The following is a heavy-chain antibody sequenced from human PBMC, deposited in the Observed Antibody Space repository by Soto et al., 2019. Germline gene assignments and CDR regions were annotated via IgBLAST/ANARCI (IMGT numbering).Heavy chain of an antibody. J-gene: IGHJ3*02. Sequence: QVQLVQSGAEVKRPGASVKVSCKASGYTFTSYDFNCVRQAPGQGLEWMGWVNPNSGNTDYAQKLQGIVTMPRNTTIRTAYMELSSLRSEDTAVYYCARASYLDPSFDIWCQGTMVTVSS. V-gene: IGHV1-8*01. D-gene: IGHD2-2*03. CDR1: GYTFTSYD. CDR3: ARASYLDPSFDI. CDR2: VNPNSGNT.